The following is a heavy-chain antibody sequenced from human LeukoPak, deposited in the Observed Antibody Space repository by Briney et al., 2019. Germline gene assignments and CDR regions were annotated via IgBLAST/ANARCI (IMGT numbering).Heavy chain of an antibody. J-gene: IGHJ4*02. CDR2: IYYSGST. V-gene: IGHV4-31*03. D-gene: IGHD3-3*01. CDR1: GGSISSGGYY. Sequence: SQTLSLTCTVSGGSISSGGYYWSWIRQHPGKGLEWIGCIYYSGSTYYNPSLKSRVTISVDTSMNQFSLKLSSVTAADTAVYYCARAVRYYDFWSGFDYWGQGTLVTVSS. CDR3: ARAVRYYDFWSGFDY.